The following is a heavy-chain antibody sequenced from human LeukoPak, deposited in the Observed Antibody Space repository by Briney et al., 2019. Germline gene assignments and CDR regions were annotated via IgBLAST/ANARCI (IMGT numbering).Heavy chain of an antibody. Sequence: SETLSLTCTVSGGSISSYYWSWIRQPAGKGLEWIGRIYTSGSTNYNPSLKSRVTMSVDTSKNQFSLKLSSVIAADTAVYYCARDGGYGSGSYDNWFYPWGQGTLVTVSS. J-gene: IGHJ5*02. CDR2: IYTSGST. D-gene: IGHD3-10*01. V-gene: IGHV4-4*07. CDR1: GGSISSYY. CDR3: ARDGGYGSGSYDNWFYP.